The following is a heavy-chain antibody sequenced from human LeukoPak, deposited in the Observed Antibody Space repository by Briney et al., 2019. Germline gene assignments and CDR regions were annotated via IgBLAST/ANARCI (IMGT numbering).Heavy chain of an antibody. CDR3: ARRRYNWNAIDY. D-gene: IGHD1-20*01. CDR1: GFTFSDYY. Sequence: GGSLRLSCAASGFTFSDYYMSWIRQAPGKGLEWVSYISSSGNIIYYADSVKGRFTISRDNAKNSLYLQMNSLRAEDTAVYYCARRRYNWNAIDYWGQGTLVSVSS. J-gene: IGHJ4*02. CDR2: ISSSGNII. V-gene: IGHV3-11*01.